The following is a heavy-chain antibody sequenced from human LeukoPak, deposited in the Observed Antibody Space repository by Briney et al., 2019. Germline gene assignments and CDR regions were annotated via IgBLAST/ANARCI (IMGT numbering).Heavy chain of an antibody. CDR2: IYSGGST. J-gene: IGHJ5*02. Sequence: PGGSLRLSCAASGFTVSSNYMSWVRQAPGKGLEWVSVIYSGGSTYYADSVKGRFTISRDNSKNTLYLQMNSLRAEDTAVYYCARVGRRWLQLSSGWFDPWGQGTLVTVSS. CDR3: ARVGRRWLQLSSGWFDP. CDR1: GFTVSSNY. V-gene: IGHV3-53*01. D-gene: IGHD5-24*01.